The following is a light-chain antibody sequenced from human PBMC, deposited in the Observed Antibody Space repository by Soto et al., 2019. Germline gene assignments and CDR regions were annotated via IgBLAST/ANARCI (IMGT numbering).Light chain of an antibody. CDR1: QSVSSSY. Sequence: ESVLTSSAATLFLNPGERATLSCRASQSVSSSYLAWYQQKPGQAPRLLIYGASSRATGIPDRFSGSGSGTDFTLTISRLEPEDFAVCYCQQYGTSPQTFGQGTNVDIK. V-gene: IGKV3-20*01. CDR2: GAS. J-gene: IGKJ1*01. CDR3: QQYGTSPQT.